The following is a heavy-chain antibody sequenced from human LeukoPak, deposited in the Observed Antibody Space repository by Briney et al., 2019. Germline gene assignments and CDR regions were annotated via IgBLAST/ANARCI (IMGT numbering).Heavy chain of an antibody. CDR3: TRIKAFCGGFCPLLYKS. V-gene: IGHV5-51*01. J-gene: IGHJ5*02. CDR1: GYTFSDFY. CDR2: VCPSDSDT. D-gene: IGHD2-21*01. Sequence: GESLKISCQASGYTFSDFYIGWVRQTPGKGLEWVGMVCPSDSDTRYSPSFRGQVTISADKSINTAYLQWDSLKASDTAIYFCTRIKAFCGGFCPLLYKSWGQGTLVTVSS.